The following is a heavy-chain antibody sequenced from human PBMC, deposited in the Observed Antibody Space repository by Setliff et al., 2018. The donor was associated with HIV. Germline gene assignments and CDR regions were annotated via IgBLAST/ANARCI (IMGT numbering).Heavy chain of an antibody. Sequence: SVKVSCKASGDTFSNYAISWVRQAPGQGLEWMGGIIPIFGTASHAQKFQGRVTITTDESTSTAYMELSSLRFEDTAMYYCASAYCSSTGCYVRWGNGMDVWGRGTTVTVSS. D-gene: IGHD2-2*01. V-gene: IGHV1-69*05. CDR2: IIPIFGTA. J-gene: IGHJ6*02. CDR1: GDTFSNYA. CDR3: ASAYCSSTGCYVRWGNGMDV.